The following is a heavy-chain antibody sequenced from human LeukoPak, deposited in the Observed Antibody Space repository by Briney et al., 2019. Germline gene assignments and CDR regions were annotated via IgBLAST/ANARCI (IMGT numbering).Heavy chain of an antibody. CDR2: ISAYNDNT. CDR1: GYTFTSYG. J-gene: IGHJ6*03. Sequence: GASVKVSCKASGYTFTSYGISWVRQAPGQGLEWMGWISAYNDNTNYAQKLQGRVTMTTDTSTSTAYMELRSLRSDDTAVYYCARDQLPGYYYYYMDVWGKGTTVTVSS. V-gene: IGHV1-18*01. D-gene: IGHD2-2*01. CDR3: ARDQLPGYYYYYMDV.